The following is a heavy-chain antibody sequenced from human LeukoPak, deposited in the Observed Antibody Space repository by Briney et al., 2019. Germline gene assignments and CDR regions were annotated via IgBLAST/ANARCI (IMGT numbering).Heavy chain of an antibody. J-gene: IGHJ5*02. V-gene: IGHV4-59*01. CDR2: IYYSGST. CDR1: GGSISSYY. Sequence: SETLSLTCTVSGGSISSYYWSWIRQPPGKGLEWIGYIYYSGSTNYNPSLKSRVTISVDTSKNQFSLKLGSVTAADTAVYYCARGLYQLLSQVAFDPWGQGTLVTVSS. CDR3: ARGLYQLLSQVAFDP. D-gene: IGHD2-2*01.